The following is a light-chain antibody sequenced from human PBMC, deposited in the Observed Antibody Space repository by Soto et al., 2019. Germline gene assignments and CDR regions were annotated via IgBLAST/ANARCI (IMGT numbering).Light chain of an antibody. CDR1: QTISSW. J-gene: IGKJ1*01. CDR3: QQYDSYWT. V-gene: IGKV1-5*03. CDR2: KAS. Sequence: DRQMTQSPSNPSGTVGDRGNVPCRASQTISSWLAWYQQKPGKAPKLLIYKASTLKSGVPSRFSGSGPGTEFTLPISSLQPDDFATYYCQQYDSYWTFGQGTKVDIK.